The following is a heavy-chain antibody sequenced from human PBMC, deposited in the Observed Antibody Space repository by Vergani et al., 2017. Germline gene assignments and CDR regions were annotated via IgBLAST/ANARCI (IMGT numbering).Heavy chain of an antibody. D-gene: IGHD3-3*01. V-gene: IGHV1-3*04. Sequence: QVQLVQSGAEVKKPGSSVKVSCKASGGTFSSYAMHWVRQAPGQRLEWMGWINTGNGNTKYSQKFQGRVTITRDTSASTAYMELSSLRSEDTAVYYCAFLGWGMDYWGQGTLVTVSS. CDR1: GGTFSSYA. CDR2: INTGNGNT. J-gene: IGHJ4*02. CDR3: AFLGWGMDY.